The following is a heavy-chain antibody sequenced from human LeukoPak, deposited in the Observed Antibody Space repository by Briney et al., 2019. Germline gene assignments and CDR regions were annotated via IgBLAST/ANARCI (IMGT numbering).Heavy chain of an antibody. CDR3: ASLPLRFLEWLYAFDI. CDR1: GGSISSSSYY. CDR2: IYYSGST. Sequence: SETLSLTCTVSGGSISSSSYYWGWIRQPPGKGLEWIGSIYYSGSTYYNPSLKSRVTISVDTSKNQFSLELSSVTAADTAVYYCASLPLRFLEWLYAFDIWGQGTMVTVSS. D-gene: IGHD3-3*01. V-gene: IGHV4-39*01. J-gene: IGHJ3*02.